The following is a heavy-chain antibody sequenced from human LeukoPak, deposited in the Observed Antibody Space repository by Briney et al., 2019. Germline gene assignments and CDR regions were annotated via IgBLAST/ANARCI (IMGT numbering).Heavy chain of an antibody. CDR3: TRDRGSSWYNWFDP. V-gene: IGHV3-74*01. CDR2: INADGSTR. Sequence: GGSPRLSCAASGFSFSSYWMHWVRQAPGKGLVWVSRINADGSTRSYADSVKGRFTISRDDAKNILYLQVNSLRVEDTAVYYCTRDRGSSWYNWFDPWGQGSLVTVSS. CDR1: GFSFSSYW. J-gene: IGHJ5*02. D-gene: IGHD6-13*01.